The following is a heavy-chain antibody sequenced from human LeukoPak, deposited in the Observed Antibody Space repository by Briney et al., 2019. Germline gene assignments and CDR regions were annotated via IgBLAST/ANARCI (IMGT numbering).Heavy chain of an antibody. CDR1: GFTFSSYA. CDR3: AKGPWNYDSYYFDY. D-gene: IGHD1-7*01. V-gene: IGHV3-23*01. J-gene: IGHJ4*02. Sequence: PGGSLRLSCAASGFTFSSYAMSWVRQAPGKGLEWVPAISGSGGSTYYADPVKGRFTISRDNSKNTLYLQMNSLRAEDTAVYYCAKGPWNYDSYYFDYWGQGTLVTVSS. CDR2: ISGSGGST.